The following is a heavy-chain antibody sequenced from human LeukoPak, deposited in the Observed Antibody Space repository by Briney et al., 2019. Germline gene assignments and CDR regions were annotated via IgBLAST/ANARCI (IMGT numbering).Heavy chain of an antibody. D-gene: IGHD5-24*01. Sequence: PSETLSLTRTVSGGSISNYYWSWIRQPAGKGLEWVGRIYTSGSTNYTPSLKSRVTMSVDTSKNQFSLKLSSMTAADTAVYYCAREQDGLGAEYFQHWGQGTLVTVSS. V-gene: IGHV4-4*07. CDR1: GGSISNYY. J-gene: IGHJ1*01. CDR2: IYTSGST. CDR3: AREQDGLGAEYFQH.